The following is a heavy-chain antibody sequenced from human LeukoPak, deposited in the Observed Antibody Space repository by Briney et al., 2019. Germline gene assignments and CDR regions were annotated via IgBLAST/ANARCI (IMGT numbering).Heavy chain of an antibody. CDR1: GFTFDSYA. Sequence: PEGSLRLSCAASGFTFDSYAMNWVRQAPGKGLEWVSVISWDGGSTSYADSVKGRFTISRDNSKNSLYLQMNSLRSEDSALYYCAKDRGGVDYWGQGTLVTVSS. J-gene: IGHJ4*02. V-gene: IGHV3-43*02. CDR3: AKDRGGVDY. CDR2: ISWDGGST. D-gene: IGHD3-16*01.